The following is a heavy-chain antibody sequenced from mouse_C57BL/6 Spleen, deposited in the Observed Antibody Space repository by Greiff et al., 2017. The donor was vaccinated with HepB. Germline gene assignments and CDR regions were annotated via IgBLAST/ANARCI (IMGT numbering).Heavy chain of an antibody. J-gene: IGHJ1*03. CDR3: ARDQGPHWYFDV. CDR2: INYDGSST. V-gene: IGHV5-16*01. Sequence: EVKLVESEGGLVQPGSSMKLSCTASGFTFSDYYIAWVRQVPEKGLEWVANINYDGSSTYYLDSLKSRFIISRDNAKNILYLQMSSLKSEDTATYYCARDQGPHWYFDVWGTGTTVTVSS. CDR1: GFTFSDYY.